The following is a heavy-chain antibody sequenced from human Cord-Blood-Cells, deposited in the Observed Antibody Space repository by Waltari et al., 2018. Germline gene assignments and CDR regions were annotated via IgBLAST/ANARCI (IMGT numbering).Heavy chain of an antibody. CDR2: VNHSGST. J-gene: IGHJ4*02. V-gene: IGHV4-34*01. CDR1: GGSFSGYY. D-gene: IGHD2-15*01. CDR3: AALYCSGGSCSPERRYFDY. Sequence: QVQLQQWAAGLVKPSDTLSLTCAVYGGSFSGYYWSWIRQPPGQGLEWIGEVNHSGSTNYNPSLKSRVTISVDTSKNQFSLKLSSVTAADTAVYYCAALYCSGGSCSPERRYFDYWGQGTLVTVSS.